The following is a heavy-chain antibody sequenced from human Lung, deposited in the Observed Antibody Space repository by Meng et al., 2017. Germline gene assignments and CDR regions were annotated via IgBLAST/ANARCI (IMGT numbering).Heavy chain of an antibody. Sequence: GESLKISCAASGFTFNDAWVNWVRQAPGKGLEWVGRVKSKDYGGTTEYAAPVKGRLTVSRDDSRNTLSLQMNSLKIEDTAVYYCSTNYGRFYYGMDLWGPGTTVTVSS. D-gene: IGHD1-26*01. V-gene: IGHV3-15*01. CDR2: VKSKDYGGTT. CDR3: STNYGRFYYGMDL. CDR1: GFTFNDAW. J-gene: IGHJ6*02.